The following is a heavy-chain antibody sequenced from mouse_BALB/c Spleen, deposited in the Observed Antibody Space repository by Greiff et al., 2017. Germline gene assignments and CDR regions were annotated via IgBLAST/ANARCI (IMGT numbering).Heavy chain of an antibody. CDR2: INPYYGST. CDR1: GYSFTDYI. Sequence: VQLQQTGPELVKPGASVKISCKASGYSFTDYIMLWVKQSHGKSLEWIGNINPYYGSTSYNLKFKGKATLTVDKSSSTAYMQLNSLTSEDSAVYYCARCRLPYYAMDYWGQGTSVTVSA. CDR3: ARCRLPYYAMDY. J-gene: IGHJ4*01. V-gene: IGHV1-39*01. D-gene: IGHD2-4*01.